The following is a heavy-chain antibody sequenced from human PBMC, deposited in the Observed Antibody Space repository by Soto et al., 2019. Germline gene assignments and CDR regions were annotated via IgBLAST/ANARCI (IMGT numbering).Heavy chain of an antibody. D-gene: IGHD5-12*01. CDR1: GFTFSSYG. V-gene: IGHV3-30*18. CDR3: AKDFSGYDQPDYYYGMDV. Sequence: GGSLRLSCAASGFTFSSYGVHWVRQAPGKGLEWVAVISYDGSNKYYADSVKGRFTISRDNSKNTLYLQMNSLRAEDTAVYYCAKDFSGYDQPDYYYGMDVWGQGTTVTVSS. CDR2: ISYDGSNK. J-gene: IGHJ6*02.